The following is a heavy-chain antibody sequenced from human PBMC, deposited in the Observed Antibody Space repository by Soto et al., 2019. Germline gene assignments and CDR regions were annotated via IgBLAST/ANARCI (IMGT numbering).Heavy chain of an antibody. CDR1: GGTFTSYT. CDR2: IIPMLGMG. J-gene: IGHJ4*02. CDR3: SRTNDYGDREY. V-gene: IGHV1-69*02. D-gene: IGHD4-17*01. Sequence: QVQLVQSGAEVKKPGSSVKVSCKASGGTFTSYTISWVRQAPGQGLEWMGRIIPMLGMGSHAQKFQGRVTITADKATSTAYMERSSLRSEDTAVYYCSRTNDYGDREYWGQGTLVTVSS.